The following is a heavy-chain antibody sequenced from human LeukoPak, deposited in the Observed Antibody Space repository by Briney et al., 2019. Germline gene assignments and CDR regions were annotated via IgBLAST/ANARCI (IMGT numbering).Heavy chain of an antibody. CDR1: GFTFSSYG. J-gene: IGHJ4*02. D-gene: IGHD3-16*01. CDR2: TSHDGSNE. Sequence: GRSLRLSCAASGFTFSSYGMHWVRQAPGKELEWVGVTSHDGSNEYYEDSVKGRFTISRDNSKNTLYLQMNSLRAEDTAVYYCAKGHGRLPRVDSDYWGQGTLVTVSS. V-gene: IGHV3-30*18. CDR3: AKGHGRLPRVDSDY.